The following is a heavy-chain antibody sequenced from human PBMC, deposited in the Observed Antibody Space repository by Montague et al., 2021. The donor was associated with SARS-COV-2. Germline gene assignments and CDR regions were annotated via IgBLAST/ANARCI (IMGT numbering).Heavy chain of an antibody. CDR1: GFTFSNYE. V-gene: IGHV3-48*03. CDR2: ISSSGSNI. D-gene: IGHD2-21*02. Sequence: SLRLSCAASGFTFSNYEMNWVRQAPGKGLEWVSYISSSGSNIYYADSVKGRFSISRDDAKSSLYLQMNGLRAQDTAVYYCARQHIEVVTAVQAASYFDPWGQGTLVTVSS. CDR3: ARQHIEVVTAVQAASYFDP. J-gene: IGHJ5*02.